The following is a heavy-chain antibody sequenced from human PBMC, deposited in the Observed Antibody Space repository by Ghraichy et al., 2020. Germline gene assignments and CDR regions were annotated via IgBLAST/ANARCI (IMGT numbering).Heavy chain of an antibody. Sequence: GGSLRLSCAASGFTFSSYAMSWVRQAPGKGLEWVSAISGSGGSTYYADSVKGRFTISRDNSKNTLYLQMNSLRAEDTAVYYCAKSIGRYSSSWYRTSGQIQAPTPNFLFDYWGQGTLVTVSS. V-gene: IGHV3-23*01. CDR2: ISGSGGST. CDR3: AKSIGRYSSSWYRTSGQIQAPTPNFLFDY. D-gene: IGHD6-13*01. CDR1: GFTFSSYA. J-gene: IGHJ4*02.